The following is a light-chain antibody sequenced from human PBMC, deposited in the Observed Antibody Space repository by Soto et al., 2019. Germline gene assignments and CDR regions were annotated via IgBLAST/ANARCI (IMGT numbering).Light chain of an antibody. CDR2: DAS. V-gene: IGKV3-15*01. CDR3: QHYNNWPPYT. Sequence: EIVMTQSPATLSVPPRERATLSCRASQSVSTNLAWYQQKPGQAPRLLIYDASTRATGIPARFSGSGSGTEFTLTINILQSEDSAVYYCQHYNNWPPYTFGQGTKLQIK. J-gene: IGKJ2*01. CDR1: QSVSTN.